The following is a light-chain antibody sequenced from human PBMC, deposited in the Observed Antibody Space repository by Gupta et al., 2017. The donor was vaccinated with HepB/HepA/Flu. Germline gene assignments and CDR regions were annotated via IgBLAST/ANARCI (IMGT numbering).Light chain of an antibody. CDR2: DAS. CDR1: QSVSRY. J-gene: IGKJ4*01. Sequence: EIVLTQSPATLSSSPGERATLSCRASQSVSRYLAWYQQKPGQAPRLLIYDASNRATGIPARFSGSGSGTDFTLTIGSLEPEDFAVYYCQQRSNWPLTFGGGTKVEIK. CDR3: QQRSNWPLT. V-gene: IGKV3-11*01.